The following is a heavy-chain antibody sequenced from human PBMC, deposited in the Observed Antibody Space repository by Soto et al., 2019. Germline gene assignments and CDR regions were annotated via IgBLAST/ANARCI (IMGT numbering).Heavy chain of an antibody. CDR2: ITSDGRT. CDR3: AKDYSTVTTDPLSVVLFDY. CDR1: GFTFSSYA. V-gene: IGHV3-23*01. Sequence: GGSLRRSCAASGFTFSSYAMSWVRQAPGKXLEWVSIITSDGRTYYADSVKGRFTISRDNSKNTVYLQMNSLRAEDTAVYYCAKDYSTVTTDPLSVVLFDYWGQGALVTAPQ. D-gene: IGHD4-17*01. J-gene: IGHJ4*02.